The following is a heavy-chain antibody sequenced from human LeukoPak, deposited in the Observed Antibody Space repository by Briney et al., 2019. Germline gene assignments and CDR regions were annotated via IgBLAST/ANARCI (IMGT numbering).Heavy chain of an antibody. CDR1: RFTFSSYG. V-gene: IGHV3-33*01. D-gene: IGHD2-2*01. CDR3: ATGDCSSTSCQRGRGYYYGMDV. Sequence: GGSLRLSCAASRFTFSSYGMHWVRQAPGKGLEWVAVIWYDGSNKYYADSVKGRFTISRDNSKNTLYLQMNSLRAEDTAVYYCATGDCSSTSCQRGRGYYYGMDVWGQGTTVTVSS. CDR2: IWYDGSNK. J-gene: IGHJ6*02.